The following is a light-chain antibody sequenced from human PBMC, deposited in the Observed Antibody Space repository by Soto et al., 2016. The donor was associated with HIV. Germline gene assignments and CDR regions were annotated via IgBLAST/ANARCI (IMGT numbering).Light chain of an antibody. V-gene: IGKV1-39*01. J-gene: IGKJ1*01. CDR2: DAS. CDR1: QSIGRF. CDR3: QQSYNTPRS. Sequence: DIQMTQSPSSLSASVGDRVTITCRVSQSIGRFLNWYQQISGKAPNLLIYDASTLQSGVPSRFSGSGSGTDFTLIISSLQPEDFATYYCQQSYNTPRSFGQGTMVEIK.